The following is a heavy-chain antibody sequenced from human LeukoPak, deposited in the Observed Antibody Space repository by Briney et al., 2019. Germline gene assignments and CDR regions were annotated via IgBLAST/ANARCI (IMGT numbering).Heavy chain of an antibody. J-gene: IGHJ4*02. Sequence: GGSLRFSCAASGFAFSNYGMHWVRQAPGKGREWVALIWYNGNNEHYADSVKGRFTISRDNTKSTLYLQMNSLRAEDTDLYYCARGVRAWQVPTEGFDYWGQGTLVTVST. CDR2: IWYNGNNE. D-gene: IGHD6-19*01. CDR1: GFAFSNYG. CDR3: ARGVRAWQVPTEGFDY. V-gene: IGHV3-33*01.